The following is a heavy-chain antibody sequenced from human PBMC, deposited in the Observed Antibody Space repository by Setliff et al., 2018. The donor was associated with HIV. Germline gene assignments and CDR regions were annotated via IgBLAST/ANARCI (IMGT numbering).Heavy chain of an antibody. V-gene: IGHV4-39*01. CDR1: GGSISSSSYY. J-gene: IGHJ3*02. CDR2: IYYSGST. CDR3: ARHRSYYNFWSGYQDAFDI. D-gene: IGHD3-3*01. Sequence: SLTCTVSGGSISSSSYYWGWIRQPPGKGLEWIGSIYYSGSTYYNPSLKSRVTISVDTSKNQLSLKLSSVTAADTAVYYCARHRSYYNFWSGYQDAFDIWGQGTMVTVSS.